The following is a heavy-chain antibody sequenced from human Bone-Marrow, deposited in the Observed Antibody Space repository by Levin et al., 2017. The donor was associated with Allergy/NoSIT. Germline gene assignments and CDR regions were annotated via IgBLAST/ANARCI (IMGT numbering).Heavy chain of an antibody. J-gene: IGHJ4*02. D-gene: IGHD6-19*01. CDR1: GFTFDDYA. CDR3: AKDGGAVAGGVYDY. Sequence: HSGGSLRLSCAASGFTFDDYAMHWVRQAPGKGLEWVSGISWNSGSIGYADSVKGRFTISRDNAKNSLYLQMNSLRAEDTALYYCAKDGGAVAGGVYDYWGQGTLVTVSS. V-gene: IGHV3-9*01. CDR2: ISWNSGSI.